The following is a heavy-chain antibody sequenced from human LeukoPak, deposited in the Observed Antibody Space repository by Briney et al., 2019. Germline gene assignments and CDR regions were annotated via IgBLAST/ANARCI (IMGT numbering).Heavy chain of an antibody. D-gene: IGHD1-7*01. Sequence: ASVKVSCKASGYTSTGYYMHWVRQAPGQGLEWMGWINPNSGGTNYAQKFQGRVTMTRDTSISTAYMELSRLRSDDTAVYYCASAWNWNSGFDPWGQGTLVTVSS. CDR3: ASAWNWNSGFDP. V-gene: IGHV1-2*02. J-gene: IGHJ5*02. CDR2: INPNSGGT. CDR1: GYTSTGYY.